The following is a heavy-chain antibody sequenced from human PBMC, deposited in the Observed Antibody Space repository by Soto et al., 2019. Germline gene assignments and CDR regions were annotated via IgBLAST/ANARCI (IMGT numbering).Heavy chain of an antibody. V-gene: IGHV4-4*07. Sequence: QVQLQESGPRLVKPSETLSLTCTVSDDFISSYYWNWIRQPAGKGLEGIGRVSTNGATNYNPSLESRVPMAVDTSKNQCALRLTSVTAADTAVYFCARADYGILTGSYAMDVWGQGTTVTVSS. J-gene: IGHJ6*02. CDR1: DDFISSYY. CDR2: VSTNGAT. D-gene: IGHD3-9*01. CDR3: ARADYGILTGSYAMDV.